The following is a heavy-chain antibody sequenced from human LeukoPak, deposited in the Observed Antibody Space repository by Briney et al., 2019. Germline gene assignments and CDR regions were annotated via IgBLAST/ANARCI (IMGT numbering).Heavy chain of an antibody. D-gene: IGHD1-1*01. V-gene: IGHV3-20*04. CDR1: ALIFDDFG. Sequence: GGSLRLSCAASALIFDDFGMTWGRQAPGKGLEWVSSINWNGDITPYADSVKGRFTISRDNAKNALYLQMNSLRPGDTALYFCTRDETGIDYWGQGTLVTVSS. J-gene: IGHJ4*02. CDR2: INWNGDIT. CDR3: TRDETGIDY.